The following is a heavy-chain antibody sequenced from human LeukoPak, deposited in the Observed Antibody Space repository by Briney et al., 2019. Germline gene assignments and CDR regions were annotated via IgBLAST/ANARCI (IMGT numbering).Heavy chain of an antibody. V-gene: IGHV3-74*01. CDR3: ARWLRPHWYFDL. CDR2: INSDGSST. J-gene: IGHJ2*01. D-gene: IGHD5-18*01. CDR1: GFTFSSYS. Sequence: PGGSLRLSCAASGFTFSSYSMNWVRQAPGKGLVWVSRINSDGSSTSYADSVKGRFTISRDNAKNTLYLQMNSLRAEDTAVYYCARWLRPHWYFDLWGRGTLVTVSS.